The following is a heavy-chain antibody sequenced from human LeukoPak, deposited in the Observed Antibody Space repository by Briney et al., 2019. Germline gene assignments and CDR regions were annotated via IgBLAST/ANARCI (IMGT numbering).Heavy chain of an antibody. D-gene: IGHD2-15*01. V-gene: IGHV4-34*01. J-gene: IGHJ1*01. CDR1: GGSFSCYY. CDR3: ARPGYCSGGSCYSQKYFQH. Sequence: PSETLSLTCAVYGGSFSCYYWSWIRQPPGKGLEWIGEINHSGSTNYNPSLKSRVTISVDTSKNQFSLKLSSVTAADTAVYYCARPGYCSGGSCYSQKYFQHWGQGTLVTVSS. CDR2: INHSGST.